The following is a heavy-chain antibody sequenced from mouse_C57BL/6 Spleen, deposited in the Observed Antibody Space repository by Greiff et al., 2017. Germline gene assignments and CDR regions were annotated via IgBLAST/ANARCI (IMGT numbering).Heavy chain of an antibody. V-gene: IGHV5-17*01. CDR1: GFTFSDYG. CDR2: ISRGSSTI. CDR3: AMGRPDYAMDY. J-gene: IGHJ4*01. Sequence: EVMLVEPGGGLVKPGGSLKLSCAASGFTFSDYGMHWVRQAPEKGLEWVAYISRGSSTIYYADTVKGRFTISRDNAKNTLFLQMTSLRSEDTAMYYCAMGRPDYAMDYWGQGTSVTVSS.